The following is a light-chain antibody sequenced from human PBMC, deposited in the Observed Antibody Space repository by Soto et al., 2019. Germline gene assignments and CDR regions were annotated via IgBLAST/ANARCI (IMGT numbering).Light chain of an antibody. Sequence: QSVLTQPASVSGSPGQSITISCTGTSSDVGGYNYVSWYQQHPGKAPRLMIFEVSKRPSGVSNRFSGSKSGTSASLAITGLQAEDEADYYCQSYDSSLSAYVFATGTKVTVL. CDR2: EVS. CDR1: SSDVGGYNY. CDR3: QSYDSSLSAYV. J-gene: IGLJ1*01. V-gene: IGLV2-14*01.